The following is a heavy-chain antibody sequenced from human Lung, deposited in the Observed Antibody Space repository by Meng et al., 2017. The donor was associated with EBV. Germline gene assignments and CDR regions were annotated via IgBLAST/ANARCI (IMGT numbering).Heavy chain of an antibody. D-gene: IGHD2-2*01. J-gene: IGHJ5*02. CDR2: IIPILGIA. CDR1: GGTFSSYA. Sequence: QGQAVQSGAEVKKPWSSVKVSCKASGGTFSSYAISWVRQAPGQGLEWMGGIIPILGIANYAQKFQGRVTITADKSTSTAYMELSSLRSEDTAVYYCAREIVVVPAALNWFDPWGQGTLVTVSS. V-gene: IGHV1-69*10. CDR3: AREIVVVPAALNWFDP.